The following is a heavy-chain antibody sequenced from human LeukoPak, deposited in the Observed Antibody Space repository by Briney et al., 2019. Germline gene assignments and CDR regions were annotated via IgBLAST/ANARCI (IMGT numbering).Heavy chain of an antibody. CDR3: AREAQGAAMAEYYFDY. CDR1: GGSISSSSYY. CDR2: IYYSGST. J-gene: IGHJ4*02. D-gene: IGHD5-18*01. V-gene: IGHV4-39*07. Sequence: SETLSLTCTVSGGSISSSSYYWGWIRQPPGKGLEWIGSIYYSGSTYYNPSLKSRVTISVDTSKNQFSLKLSSVTAADTAVYYCAREAQGAAMAEYYFDYWGQGTLVTVSS.